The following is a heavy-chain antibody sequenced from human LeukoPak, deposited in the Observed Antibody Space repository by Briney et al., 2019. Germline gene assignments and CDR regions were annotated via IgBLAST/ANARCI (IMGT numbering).Heavy chain of an antibody. D-gene: IGHD4-17*01. Sequence: SETLSLTCTVSGGSISSYYWSWIRQPPGKGLEWIGYIYYSGSTNYNPSLKSRVTISVDTSKNQFSLKLSSVTAADAAVYYCARAYGDLYYFDYWGQGTLHTVSS. CDR2: IYYSGST. V-gene: IGHV4-59*01. CDR3: ARAYGDLYYFDY. J-gene: IGHJ4*02. CDR1: GGSISSYY.